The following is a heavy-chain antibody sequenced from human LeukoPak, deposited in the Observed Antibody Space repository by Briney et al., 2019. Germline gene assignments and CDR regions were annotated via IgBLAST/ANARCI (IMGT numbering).Heavy chain of an antibody. CDR2: INWNGGST. J-gene: IGHJ1*01. CDR1: GFTFDDYG. Sequence: GGSLRLSCAASGFTFDDYGMSWVRQAPGKGLEWVSGINWNGGSTGYADSVKGRFTISRDNAKNSLYLQMNSLRAEDTALYYCARVGGSYFAEYFQHWGQGTLVTVSS. D-gene: IGHD1-26*01. CDR3: ARVGGSYFAEYFQH. V-gene: IGHV3-20*04.